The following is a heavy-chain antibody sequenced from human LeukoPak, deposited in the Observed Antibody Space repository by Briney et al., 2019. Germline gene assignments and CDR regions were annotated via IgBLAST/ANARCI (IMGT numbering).Heavy chain of an antibody. CDR1: GYSISSGYY. J-gene: IGHJ3*02. Sequence: PSETLSLTCTVSGYSISSGYYWGWIRQPPGKGLEWIGSIYHSGSTYYNPSLKSRVTISVDTPKNQFSLKLSSVTAADTAVYYCASPVHYDFWSGYYRPFDAFDIWGQGTMVTVSS. CDR2: IYHSGST. D-gene: IGHD3-3*01. CDR3: ASPVHYDFWSGYYRPFDAFDI. V-gene: IGHV4-38-2*02.